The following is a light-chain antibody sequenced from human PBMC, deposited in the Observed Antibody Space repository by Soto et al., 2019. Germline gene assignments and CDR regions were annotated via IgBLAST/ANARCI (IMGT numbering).Light chain of an antibody. CDR2: TTN. CDR1: SSNIGTSS. J-gene: IGLJ1*01. Sequence: QSALTQPHSASGTPGQRVTISCSGSSSNIGTSSVHWFQQLPGTAPKLLISTTNQRPSGVPERFSGSKSGTSASLAISGLQSEDEADYYCAEWDDSLTGHVFGTGTKVTVL. CDR3: AEWDDSLTGHV. V-gene: IGLV1-44*01.